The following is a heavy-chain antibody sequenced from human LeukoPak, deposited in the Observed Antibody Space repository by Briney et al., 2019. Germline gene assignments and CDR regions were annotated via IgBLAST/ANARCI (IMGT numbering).Heavy chain of an antibody. CDR3: ARMVRGVIKYYFDY. V-gene: IGHV2-70*11. D-gene: IGHD3-10*01. CDR2: IDWDDDK. CDR1: GFSLSTSGMC. J-gene: IGHJ4*02. Sequence: SGPTLVNPTQTLTLTCTFSGFSLSTSGMCVSWIRQPPGKALEWLARIDWDDDKYYSTSLKTRRTISKDTSKNQVVLTMTNMDPVDTATYYCARMVRGVIKYYFDYWGQGTLVTVSS.